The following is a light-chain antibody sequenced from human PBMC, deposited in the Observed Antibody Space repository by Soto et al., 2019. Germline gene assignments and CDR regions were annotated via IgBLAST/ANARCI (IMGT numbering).Light chain of an antibody. CDR2: EVS. CDR1: SGDVGGYNY. CDR3: SSYTGSNTIV. Sequence: QSALTQPAYVSGSPGQSITISCTGTSGDVGGYNYVSWYQQHPGKAPKLMIYEVSNRPSGVSNRFSGSKSGNTASLTISGLKTEDEADYFCSSYTGSNTIVFGTGTKLTVL. V-gene: IGLV2-14*01. J-gene: IGLJ1*01.